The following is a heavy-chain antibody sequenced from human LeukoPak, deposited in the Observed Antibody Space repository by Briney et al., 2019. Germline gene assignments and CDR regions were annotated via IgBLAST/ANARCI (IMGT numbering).Heavy chain of an antibody. CDR3: AILSSGWYYFDY. D-gene: IGHD6-19*01. V-gene: IGHV5-51*01. J-gene: IGHJ4*02. CDR1: GYSVTSYW. Sequence: GESLKISCKGSGYSVTSYWIGWVRQMPGKGLEWMAIIYPGDSDTKYSPSFQGQVTISADKSITTAYLQWSSLKASDTAMYYCAILSSGWYYFDYWGQGTLVTVSS. CDR2: IYPGDSDT.